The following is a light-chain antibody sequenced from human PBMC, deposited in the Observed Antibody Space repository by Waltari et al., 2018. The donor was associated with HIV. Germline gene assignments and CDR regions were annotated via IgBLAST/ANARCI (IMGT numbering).Light chain of an antibody. J-gene: IGKJ4*01. CDR2: SAF. V-gene: IGKV1-12*01. CDR1: RDISTS. CDR3: QQADSFPHT. Sequence: DIQMAQSPSNVSAFVGGTVPLTCRASRDISTSLAWYQFKPGRAPNLLIYSAFRLETGVPSRFGGSGSGTEFTLTISSLHPDDFATYYCQQADSFPHTFGGGTRVA.